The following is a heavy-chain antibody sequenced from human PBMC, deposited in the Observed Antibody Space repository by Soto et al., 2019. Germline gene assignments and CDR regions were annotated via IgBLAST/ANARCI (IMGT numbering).Heavy chain of an antibody. V-gene: IGHV3-30*18. D-gene: IGHD6-13*01. Sequence: GGSLRLSCAASGFTFSSYGMHWVRQAPGKGLEWVAVISYDGSNKYYADSVKGRFTISRDNSKNTLYLQMNSLRPEDTAVYYCAKGWQLSLDAFDIWGQGTMVTVSS. CDR1: GFTFSSYG. CDR3: AKGWQLSLDAFDI. J-gene: IGHJ3*02. CDR2: ISYDGSNK.